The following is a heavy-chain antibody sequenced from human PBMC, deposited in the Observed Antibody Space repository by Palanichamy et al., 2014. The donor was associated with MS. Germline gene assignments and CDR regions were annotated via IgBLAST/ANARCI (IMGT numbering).Heavy chain of an antibody. V-gene: IGHV3-21*01. D-gene: IGHD6-13*01. CDR3: ARDPISAAAGPSYFDY. Sequence: EVQLVEVWGRPWSSLGGPVRLSCAASGFTFSSYSMNWVRQAPGKGLEWVSSISSSSSYIYYADSVKGRFTISRDNAKNSLYLQMNSLRAEDTAVYYCARDPISAAAGPSYFDYWGQGTLVTVSS. J-gene: IGHJ4*02. CDR1: GFTFSSYS. CDR2: ISSSSSYI.